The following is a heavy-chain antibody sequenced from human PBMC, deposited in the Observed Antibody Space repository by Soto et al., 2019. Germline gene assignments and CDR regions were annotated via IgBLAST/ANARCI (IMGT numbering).Heavy chain of an antibody. CDR1: GFTFSSYG. Sequence: QVQLVESGGGVVQPGRSLRLSCAASGFTFSSYGMHWVRKAPGKGLEWVAVIWYDGSNKYYADSVKGRFTISRDNSKNTLYLQMNSLRAEDTAVYYCARDLLARDDHKYYYGMDVWGQGTTVTVSS. V-gene: IGHV3-33*01. CDR3: ARDLLARDDHKYYYGMDV. J-gene: IGHJ6*02. D-gene: IGHD2-21*01. CDR2: IWYDGSNK.